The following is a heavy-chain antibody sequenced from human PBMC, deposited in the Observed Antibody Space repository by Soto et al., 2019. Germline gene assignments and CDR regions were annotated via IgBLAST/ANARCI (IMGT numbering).Heavy chain of an antibody. CDR3: GRGRSGQIVVFY. CDR2: IGPETGAT. Sequence: ASVKVSCKASGYTFTGHYIHWVRQAPEQGPEWMGEIGPETGATRYAQKFRGRVTMTRDMSITPVYMELNNLSPDDTAVYYCGRGRSGQIVVFYWGQGTPVTVSS. D-gene: IGHD3-22*01. V-gene: IGHV1-2*02. J-gene: IGHJ4*02. CDR1: GYTFTGHY.